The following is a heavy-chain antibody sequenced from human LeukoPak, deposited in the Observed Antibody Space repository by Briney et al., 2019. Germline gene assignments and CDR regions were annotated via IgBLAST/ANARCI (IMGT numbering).Heavy chain of an antibody. CDR2: IYYSGST. D-gene: IGHD3-10*01. Sequence: PSETLSLTCAVYGGSFSGYYWSWIRQHPGKGLEWIGYIYYSGSTYYNPSLKSRVTISVDTSKNQFSLKLSSVTAADTAVYYCARGPRNYYGSGSYPDYFDYWGQGTLVTVSS. CDR1: GGSFSGYY. V-gene: IGHV4-31*11. J-gene: IGHJ4*02. CDR3: ARGPRNYYGSGSYPDYFDY.